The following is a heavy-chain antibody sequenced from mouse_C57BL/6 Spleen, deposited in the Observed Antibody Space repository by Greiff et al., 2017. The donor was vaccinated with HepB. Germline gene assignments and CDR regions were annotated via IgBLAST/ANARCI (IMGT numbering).Heavy chain of an antibody. Sequence: VQLQQSGPGLVKPSQSLSLTCSVTGYSITSGYYWNWIRQFPGNKLEWMGYISYDGSNNYNPSLKNRISITRDTSKNQFFLKLNSVTTEDTATYYCAREAYYYGSHFDYWGQGTTLTVSS. CDR2: ISYDGSN. D-gene: IGHD1-1*01. J-gene: IGHJ2*01. CDR3: AREAYYYGSHFDY. CDR1: GYSITSGYY. V-gene: IGHV3-6*01.